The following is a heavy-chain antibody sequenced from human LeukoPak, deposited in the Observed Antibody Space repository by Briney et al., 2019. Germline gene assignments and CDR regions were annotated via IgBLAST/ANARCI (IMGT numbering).Heavy chain of an antibody. Sequence: PSQTLSLTCTVSGDSISSGGYYWSWIRQHPGKGLEWIGYIYYSGSTYYNPSLKSRVTISVDTSKNQFSLKLSSVTAADTAVYYCARDSPPYSSGWYGMDVWGKGTTVTVSS. J-gene: IGHJ6*04. CDR2: IYYSGST. V-gene: IGHV4-31*03. CDR3: ARDSPPYSSGWYGMDV. CDR1: GDSISSGGYY. D-gene: IGHD6-19*01.